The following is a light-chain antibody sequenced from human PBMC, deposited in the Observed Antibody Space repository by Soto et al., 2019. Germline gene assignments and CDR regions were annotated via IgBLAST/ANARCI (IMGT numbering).Light chain of an antibody. Sequence: AIQLTQSPSSLSASVGDRVTITCRASQDIRGALAWYEQKPGNAPKLLIFDVSTLQSGVPSRFSGSGSGTDFPLTIGSLQHEVFGPYYCQQFNTSPLTFGQGTRLEIK. V-gene: IGKV1-13*02. CDR3: QQFNTSPLT. CDR1: QDIRGA. CDR2: DVS. J-gene: IGKJ5*01.